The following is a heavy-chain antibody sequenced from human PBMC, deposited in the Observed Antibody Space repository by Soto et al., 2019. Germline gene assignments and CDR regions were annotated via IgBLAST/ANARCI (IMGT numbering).Heavy chain of an antibody. Sequence: WETLSLTFTVSGGSISSNAYYWSWIRQPPGKGLEWVGYVYYSGSTYYNPSPGVRVTISVDKSKNQFSLKMTSVTGADTAVYYCAKGSSHEWELLVQYLDYWGQGTLVTVSS. CDR2: VYYSGST. V-gene: IGHV4-61*08. D-gene: IGHD1-26*01. J-gene: IGHJ4*02. CDR1: GGSISSNAYY. CDR3: AKGSSHEWELLVQYLDY.